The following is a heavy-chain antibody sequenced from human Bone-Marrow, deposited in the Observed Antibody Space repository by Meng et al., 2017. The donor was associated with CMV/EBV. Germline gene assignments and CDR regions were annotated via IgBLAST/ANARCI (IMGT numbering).Heavy chain of an antibody. CDR3: ARGLGRWLQLALDY. J-gene: IGHJ4*02. D-gene: IGHD5-24*01. CDR2: IYYSGST. Sequence: GSLRISCTVSGGSISSSSYYWGWIRQPPGKGLEWIGSIYYSGSTYYNPSLKSRVTISVDTSKNQFSLKLSSVTAADTAVYYCARGLGRWLQLALDYWGQGTLVTVSS. CDR1: GGSISSSSYY. V-gene: IGHV4-39*07.